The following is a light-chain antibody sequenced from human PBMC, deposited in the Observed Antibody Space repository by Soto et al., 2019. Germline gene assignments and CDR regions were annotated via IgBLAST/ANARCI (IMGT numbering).Light chain of an antibody. J-gene: IGLJ3*02. CDR2: EVS. Sequence: QSALTQPPSASGSPGQSVTISCTGTSSDVGAYKYVSWYQQYPGKAPKLMIYEVSKRPSGVPDRFSGSKSGNTASLTVSGLRAEGEADYYCTSYVGSNIWVFGGGTKLTVL. CDR3: TSYVGSNIWV. CDR1: SSDVGAYKY. V-gene: IGLV2-8*01.